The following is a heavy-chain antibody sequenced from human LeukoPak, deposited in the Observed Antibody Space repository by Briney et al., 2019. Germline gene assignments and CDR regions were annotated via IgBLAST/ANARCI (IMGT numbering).Heavy chain of an antibody. CDR1: GPSISSRSYY. CDR3: ARHPVTNYGDYDRIDS. Sequence: SETLSLTCTVSGPSISSRSYYWGWIRQPPGKGLEWIGSIYYSRTTYYNPSLKTPVTMSVDTSKNQFSLKLSSVTAADTAVYYCARHPVTNYGDYDRIDSWGEGILVTVSS. CDR2: IYYSRTT. D-gene: IGHD4-17*01. V-gene: IGHV4-39*01. J-gene: IGHJ4*02.